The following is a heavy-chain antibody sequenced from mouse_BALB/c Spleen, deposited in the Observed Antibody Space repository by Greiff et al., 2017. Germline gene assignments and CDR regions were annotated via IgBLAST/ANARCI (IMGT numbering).Heavy chain of an antibody. D-gene: IGHD1-2*01. CDR3: TRSVTTATLYAMDY. J-gene: IGHJ4*01. CDR2: IYPSDSYT. V-gene: IGHV1-69*02. Sequence: VQLQQSGAELVRPGASVKLSCKASGYTFTSYWINWVKQRPGQGLEWIGNIYPSDSYTNYNQKFKDKATLTVDKSSSTAYMQLSSPTSEDSAVYYCTRSVTTATLYAMDYWGQGTSVTVSS. CDR1: GYTFTSYW.